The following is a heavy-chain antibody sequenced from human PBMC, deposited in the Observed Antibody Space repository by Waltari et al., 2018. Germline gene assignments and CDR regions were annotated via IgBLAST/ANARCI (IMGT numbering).Heavy chain of an antibody. J-gene: IGHJ4*02. V-gene: IGHV1-24*01. CDR1: GYHLTEIS. Sequence: VQPVPAWAGGEKAGAPVKGLFKVSGYHLTEISIPRVRKGPGKGLGWVGGFDPEDGETIYSQTFQGRVTMTEETSTDTAYMELSSLRSEDTAVYYCATDRGGGLTGWGQGTLVTVSS. CDR2: FDPEDGET. CDR3: ATDRGGGLTG. D-gene: IGHD3-9*01.